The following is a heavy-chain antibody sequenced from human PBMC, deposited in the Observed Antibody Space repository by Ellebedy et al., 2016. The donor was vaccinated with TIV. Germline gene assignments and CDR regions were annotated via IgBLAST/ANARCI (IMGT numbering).Heavy chain of an antibody. J-gene: IGHJ4*02. D-gene: IGHD6-13*01. CDR2: INPNSGGT. V-gene: IGHV1-2*02. CDR3: AREFLGSSSGLALSLGY. Sequence: AASVKVSCKASGYTFTSYYMHWVRQAPGQGLEWMGWINPNSGGTNYAQKFQSRVTMTRDTSISTAYMELSRLRSDDTAVYYCAREFLGSSSGLALSLGYWGQGTLVTVSS. CDR1: GYTFTSYY.